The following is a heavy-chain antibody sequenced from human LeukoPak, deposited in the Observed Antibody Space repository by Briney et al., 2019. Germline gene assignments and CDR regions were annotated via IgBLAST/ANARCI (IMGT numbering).Heavy chain of an antibody. CDR1: GYSFTSYW. V-gene: IGHV5-51*01. CDR2: IYPGDSDT. D-gene: IGHD3-22*01. CDR3: ARLEEYYYDSSGYTLFDY. J-gene: IGHJ4*02. Sequence: GESLKISCKGSGYSFTSYWIGWVRQMPGKGLEWMGIIYPGDSDTRYSPSFQGQVTISADKSISTAYLQWSSLKASDTAMYYCARLEEYYYDSSGYTLFDYWGQGTLVTVSS.